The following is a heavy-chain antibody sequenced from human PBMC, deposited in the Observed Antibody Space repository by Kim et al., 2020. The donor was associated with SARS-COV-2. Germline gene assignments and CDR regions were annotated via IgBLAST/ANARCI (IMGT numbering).Heavy chain of an antibody. CDR3: ARDRYTNCWSYFEW. CDR1: GFTFSDYW. V-gene: IGHV3-74*01. CDR2: VKGDASST. J-gene: IGHJ4*02. D-gene: IGHD3-16*02. Sequence: GGSLRLSCAASGFTFSDYWMHWVRQAPGQGLVWVSLVKGDASSTSYADFVRGRFTISRDNTKNTLYLQMNSLRAEDTAVYYCARDRYTNCWSYFEWWGQG.